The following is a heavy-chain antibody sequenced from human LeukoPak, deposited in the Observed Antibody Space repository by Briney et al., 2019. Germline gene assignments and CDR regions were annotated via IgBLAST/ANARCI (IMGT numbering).Heavy chain of an antibody. CDR2: MNPNSGNT. CDR3: ARLYSSSWSGVDY. D-gene: IGHD6-13*01. Sequence: ASVTVSCKASGYTFTSYDINWVRQATGQGLEWMGWMNPNSGNTGYAQKFQGRVTMTRNTSISTAYMELSSLRSEDTAVYYCARLYSSSWSGVDYWGQGTLVTVSS. J-gene: IGHJ4*02. V-gene: IGHV1-8*01. CDR1: GYTFTSYD.